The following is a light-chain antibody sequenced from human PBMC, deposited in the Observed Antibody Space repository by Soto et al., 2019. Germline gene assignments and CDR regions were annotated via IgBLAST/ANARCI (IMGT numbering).Light chain of an antibody. CDR2: KAS. Sequence: DIQMTQSPSSLSASVGDRFTMTCRASQGISNYLAWYQQKPGKAPKLLIYKASTLKSGVPSRFSGSGSGTEFTLTISSLQPDDFATYYCQHYNSYSEAFGQGTKVDI. J-gene: IGKJ1*01. V-gene: IGKV1-5*03. CDR3: QHYNSYSEA. CDR1: QGISNY.